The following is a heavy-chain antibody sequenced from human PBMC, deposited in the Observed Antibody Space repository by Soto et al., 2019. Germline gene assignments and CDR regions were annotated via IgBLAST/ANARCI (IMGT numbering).Heavy chain of an antibody. CDR2: IIPIFGTA. Sequence: QVQLVQSGAEVKKPGSSVKVSCKASGGTFSSYAISWVRQAPGQGLEWMGGIIPIFGTANYAQKFQGRVSITSDESTSTAYMELSSLRYEDTAVYYCASSNIVLVSAAIRKYYYYGMDVWGQWTTVTDSS. J-gene: IGHJ6*01. D-gene: IGHD2-2*02. CDR3: ASSNIVLVSAAIRKYYYYGMDV. V-gene: IGHV1-69*01. CDR1: GGTFSSYA.